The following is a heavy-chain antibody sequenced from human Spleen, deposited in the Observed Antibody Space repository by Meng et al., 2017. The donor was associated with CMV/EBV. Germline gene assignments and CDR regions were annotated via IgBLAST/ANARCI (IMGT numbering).Heavy chain of an antibody. D-gene: IGHD4-11*01. J-gene: IGHJ6*02. V-gene: IGHV4-59*12. Sequence: SETLSLTCTVSGGSINSFYYWSWIRQPPGKGLEWIGYIYHTGSTNYDPSLKSRVTISLDTSKNQFSLRLSSVTAADTAVYYCARDRVTTGANYGMDVWGQGTTVTVSS. CDR2: IYHTGST. CDR1: GGSINSFYY. CDR3: ARDRVTTGANYGMDV.